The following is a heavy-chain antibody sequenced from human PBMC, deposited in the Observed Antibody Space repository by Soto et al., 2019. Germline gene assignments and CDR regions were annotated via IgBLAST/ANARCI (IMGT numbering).Heavy chain of an antibody. V-gene: IGHV4-30-2*01. CDR3: ARGGVDYYDSSGYYFSPYYFDY. D-gene: IGHD3-22*01. CDR1: GGSISSGGYS. J-gene: IGHJ4*02. CDR2: IYHSGST. Sequence: SETLYLTCAVSGGSISSGGYSWSWIRQPPGKGLEWIGYIYHSGSTYYNPSLKSRVTISVDRSKNQFSLKLSSVTAADTAVYYCARGGVDYYDSSGYYFSPYYFDYWGQGTLVTVSS.